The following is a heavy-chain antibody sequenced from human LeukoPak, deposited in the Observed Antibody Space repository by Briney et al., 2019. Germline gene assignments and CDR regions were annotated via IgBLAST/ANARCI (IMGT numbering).Heavy chain of an antibody. CDR2: MSYDGSNK. CDR1: GFTFSSYA. CDR3: ARDTFRGPTGEIDY. D-gene: IGHD3-10*01. J-gene: IGHJ4*02. V-gene: IGHV3-30*04. Sequence: PGGSLRLSCAASGFTFSSYAMHWVRQAPGKGLEWVTIMSYDGSNKYYADSVKGRFTISRDNSKNTLYLQMNSLRAEDTAVYYCARDTFRGPTGEIDYWGQGTLVTVSS.